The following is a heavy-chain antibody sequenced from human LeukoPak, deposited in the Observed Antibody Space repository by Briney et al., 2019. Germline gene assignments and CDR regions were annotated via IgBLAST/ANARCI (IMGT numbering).Heavy chain of an antibody. CDR1: GGSFSGYD. V-gene: IGHV4-34*01. J-gene: IGHJ4*02. CDR3: ARPLYSSSSLGL. D-gene: IGHD6-13*01. Sequence: SETLSLTCDAYGGSFSGYDWSWIRQPPGKGLEWIGEINHSGSTNYNPPLKSRVTISVDTSKNQFSLKLSSVTAADTAVYYCARPLYSSSSLGLWGQGTLVTVSS. CDR2: INHSGST.